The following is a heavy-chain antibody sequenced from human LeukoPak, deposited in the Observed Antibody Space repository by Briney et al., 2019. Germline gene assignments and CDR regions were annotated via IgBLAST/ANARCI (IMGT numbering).Heavy chain of an antibody. CDR3: ARAVGATTPRYYYYMDV. CDR1: GYTFTGYY. V-gene: IGHV1-46*01. D-gene: IGHD1-26*01. J-gene: IGHJ6*03. CDR2: INPSGGST. Sequence: ASVKVSCKASGYTFTGYYMHWVRQAPGQGLEWMGIINPSGGSTSYAQKFQGRVTMTRDTSTSTVYMELSSLRSEDTAVYYCARAVGATTPRYYYYMDVWGKGTTVTISS.